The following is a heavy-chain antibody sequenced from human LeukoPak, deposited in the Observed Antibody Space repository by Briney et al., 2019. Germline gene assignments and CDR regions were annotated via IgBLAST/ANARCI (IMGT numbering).Heavy chain of an antibody. J-gene: IGHJ5*02. D-gene: IGHD2-2*01. V-gene: IGHV1-69*05. Sequence: SVKVSCKASGGTFSSYAISWVRQAPGQGLEWMGGIIPIFGTANYAQKFQGRVTITTDESTSTAYMELSSLRSEDTAVYYCARAPTRDCSSTSCYHWFDPWGQGTLVTVSS. CDR2: IIPIFGTA. CDR1: GGTFSSYA. CDR3: ARAPTRDCSSTSCYHWFDP.